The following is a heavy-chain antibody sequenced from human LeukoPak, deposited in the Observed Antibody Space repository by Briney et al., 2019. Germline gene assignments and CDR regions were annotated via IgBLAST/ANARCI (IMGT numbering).Heavy chain of an antibody. CDR3: ARDWEYSSSWYAWFDH. D-gene: IGHD6-13*01. CDR2: INPNSGGT. Sequence: SVTVSCKASAYTFTGYYMHWVRQAPGQGLEWMGWINPNSGGTNYAQKFQGRVTMTRDTSISTAYMELSRLRSDDTAVYYCARDWEYSSSWYAWFDHWGQGTLVTVSS. J-gene: IGHJ5*02. CDR1: AYTFTGYY. V-gene: IGHV1-2*02.